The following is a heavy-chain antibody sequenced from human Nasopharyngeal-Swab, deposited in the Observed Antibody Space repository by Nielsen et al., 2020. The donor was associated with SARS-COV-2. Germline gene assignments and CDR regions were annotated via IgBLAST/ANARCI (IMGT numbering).Heavy chain of an antibody. D-gene: IGHD3-16*02. CDR3: ARRETMITFGGVIAYYYGMDV. CDR2: IYYSGST. Sequence: VRQMPGKELEWIGSIYYSGSTYYNPSLKSRVTISVDTSKNQFSLKLSSVTAADTAVYYCARRETMITFGGVIAYYYGMDVWGQGTTVTVSS. J-gene: IGHJ6*02. V-gene: IGHV4-39*01.